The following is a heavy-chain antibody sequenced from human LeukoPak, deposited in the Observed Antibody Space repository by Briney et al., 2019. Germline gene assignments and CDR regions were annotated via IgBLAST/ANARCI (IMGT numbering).Heavy chain of an antibody. D-gene: IGHD6-19*01. CDR2: IYSGGST. J-gene: IGHJ4*02. CDR1: GFTFSSYS. CDR3: ARVQWLVLYY. Sequence: GGSLRLSCAASGFTFSSYSMNWVRQAPGKGLEWVSVIYSGGSTYYADSVKGRFTISRDNSKNTLYLQMNSLRAEDTAVYYCARVQWLVLYYWGQGTLVTVSS. V-gene: IGHV3-66*01.